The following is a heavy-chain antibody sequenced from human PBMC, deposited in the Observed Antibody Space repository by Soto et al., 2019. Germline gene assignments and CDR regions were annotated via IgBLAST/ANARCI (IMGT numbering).Heavy chain of an antibody. V-gene: IGHV3-23*01. Sequence: GGSLRLSCAASGFTFNDYAMAWVRQAPGQGLEWVSSISGSGGHSSYVDSVRGRFAISRDNVNNILSLDMSDLRAEDTALYYCAKDCRRLAVTGSAFDSWGQGALVTVSS. D-gene: IGHD6-19*01. J-gene: IGHJ4*02. CDR2: ISGSGGHS. CDR3: AKDCRRLAVTGSAFDS. CDR1: GFTFNDYA.